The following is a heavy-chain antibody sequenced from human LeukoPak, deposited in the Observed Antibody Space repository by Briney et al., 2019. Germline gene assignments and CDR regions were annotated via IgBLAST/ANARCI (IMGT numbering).Heavy chain of an antibody. V-gene: IGHV3-66*01. D-gene: IGHD6-13*01. CDR3: AKDQYSSSWYGMDV. CDR1: GFTVSSNY. J-gene: IGHJ6*02. CDR2: IYSGGST. Sequence: GGSLRLSCAASGFTVSSNYMSWVRQAPGKGLEWVSVIYSGGSTYYADSVKGRFTISRDNSKNTLYLQMNSLRAEDTAVYYCAKDQYSSSWYGMDVWGQGTTVTVSS.